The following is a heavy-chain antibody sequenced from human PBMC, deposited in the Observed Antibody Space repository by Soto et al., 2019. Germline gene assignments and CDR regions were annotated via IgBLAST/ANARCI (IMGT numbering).Heavy chain of an antibody. CDR2: IYPGDSDT. CDR1: GYSFTTYW. J-gene: IGHJ4*02. CDR3: GRGCYHSDSYYYVLDY. V-gene: IGHV5-51*01. Sequence: GESLKISCKGSGYSFTTYWIGWVRQMPGKGLEWMGIIYPGDSDTRYSPSFQGQVTISVDKSISTAYLQWSSLKASDTAMFYCGRGCYHSDSYYYVLDYWGQGTRVTVSS. D-gene: IGHD3-22*01.